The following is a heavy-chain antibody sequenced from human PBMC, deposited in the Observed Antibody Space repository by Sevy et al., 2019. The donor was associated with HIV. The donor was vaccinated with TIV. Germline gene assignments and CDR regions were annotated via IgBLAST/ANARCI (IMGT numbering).Heavy chain of an antibody. D-gene: IGHD3-16*02. CDR1: GGSISSSSYY. CDR2: IYYSGST. J-gene: IGHJ4*02. V-gene: IGHV4-39*01. CDR3: ARFMITFGGVIVCYFDY. Sequence: SETLSLTCTVSGGSISSSSYYWGWIRQPPGKGLEWIGSIYYSGSTYYNPSLKSRVTISVDTSKNQFSLKLSSVTAADTDVYYCARFMITFGGVIVCYFDYWGQGTLVTVSS.